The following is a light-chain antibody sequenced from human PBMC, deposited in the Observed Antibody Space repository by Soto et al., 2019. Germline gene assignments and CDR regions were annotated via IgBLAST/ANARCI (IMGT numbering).Light chain of an antibody. V-gene: IGKV1-39*01. J-gene: IGKJ4*01. CDR3: QQTYTTPLT. CDR1: QSISNY. Sequence: DIQMTQSPSSLSSFVGDRVTITCRASQSISNYLNWYQQRPGKAPKLLIYAASTLQSGVPLRFSGSGSGTDFTLTISSLQPEDFAAYYCQQTYTTPLTFGGGTKV. CDR2: AAS.